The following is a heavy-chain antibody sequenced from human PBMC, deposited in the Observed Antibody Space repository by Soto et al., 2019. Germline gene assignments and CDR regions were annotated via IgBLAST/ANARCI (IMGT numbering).Heavy chain of an antibody. CDR2: IKQDGSEK. CDR1: GFTFSGYW. CDR3: ARVWIFVSYYYGMDV. V-gene: IGHV3-7*01. Sequence: PGGSLRLSCAASGFTFSGYWMSWVRQAPGKGLEWVANIKQDGSEKYYVDSVKGRFTISRDNAKNSLYLQMNSLRAEDTAVYYCARVWIFVSYYYGMDVWGQGTTVTVSS. D-gene: IGHD3-3*01. J-gene: IGHJ6*02.